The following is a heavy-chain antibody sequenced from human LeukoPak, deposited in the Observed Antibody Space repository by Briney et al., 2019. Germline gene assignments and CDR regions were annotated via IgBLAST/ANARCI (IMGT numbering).Heavy chain of an antibody. J-gene: IGHJ5*02. CDR1: GFTFSSYA. V-gene: IGHV3-23*01. Sequence: GGSLRLSCAASGFTFSSYAMSWVRQAPGNGLEWGSALSGSGNTTYYADSVKGRFTTSRDNSKNTLYLQMNSLRAEDTAVYYCAKDQDSMVRGIIWMNNWFDPWGQGTLVTVSS. D-gene: IGHD3-10*01. CDR3: AKDQDSMVRGIIWMNNWFDP. CDR2: LSGSGNTT.